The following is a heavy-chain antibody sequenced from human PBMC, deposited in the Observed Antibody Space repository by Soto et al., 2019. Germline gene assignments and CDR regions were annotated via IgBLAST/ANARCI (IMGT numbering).Heavy chain of an antibody. CDR3: AKDRLAGNFDY. CDR1: GFTFNNYA. CDR2: ISATGGST. V-gene: IGHV3-23*01. J-gene: IGHJ4*02. Sequence: PGGSLRLSCAASGFTFNNYAMNWVRQAPGKGLEWVATISATGGSTYYADSVKGRFTISRDNSKNTLYSQMNGLRVEDTAVYYCAKDRLAGNFDYWGQGTQVTVSS.